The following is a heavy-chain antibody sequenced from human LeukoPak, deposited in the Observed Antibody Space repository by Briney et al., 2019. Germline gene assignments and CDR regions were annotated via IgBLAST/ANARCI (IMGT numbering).Heavy chain of an antibody. Sequence: PGGSLRLSCAHSGFSFISYVMSGVRPAPRKGLEWVSALSVREGSTYYADSVKGRFTISRDNSKNTLYLRMNSLRAEGRAVYYCAKGSWDYSGYDVLRDYYYGMDVWGQGSTVTVS. D-gene: IGHD5-12*01. CDR2: LSVREGST. J-gene: IGHJ6*02. V-gene: IGHV3-23*01. CDR1: GFSFISYV. CDR3: AKGSWDYSGYDVLRDYYYGMDV.